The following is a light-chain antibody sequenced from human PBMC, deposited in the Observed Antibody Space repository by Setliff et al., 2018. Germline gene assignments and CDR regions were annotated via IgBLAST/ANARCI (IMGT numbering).Light chain of an antibody. CDR2: GNS. CDR3: SSYTSSSTYA. V-gene: IGLV1-40*01. CDR1: SSNIGAGYD. J-gene: IGLJ1*01. Sequence: QSVLTQPPSVSGAPGQRVTISCTGSSSNIGAGYDVHWYQQLPGTAPKLLIYGNSNRPSGVPDRFSGSKSGTSASLAITGLQAEDEADYYCSSYTSSSTYAFGTGTKVTVL.